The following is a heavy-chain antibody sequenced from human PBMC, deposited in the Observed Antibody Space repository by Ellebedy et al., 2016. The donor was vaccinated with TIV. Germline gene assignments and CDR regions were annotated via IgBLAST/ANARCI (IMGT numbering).Heavy chain of an antibody. Sequence: GESLKISCAASGFTFNSYAMSWVRQAPGKGLEWVSTISNTGSRTYYADSVEGRFIISRDNSKKTLYLQMNSLRAEDTAVYYCAKDRTSGDGYWVFDQWGQGTLVTVSS. CDR3: AKDRTSGDGYWVFDQ. CDR2: ISNTGSRT. V-gene: IGHV3-23*01. CDR1: GFTFNSYA. J-gene: IGHJ4*02. D-gene: IGHD5-18*01.